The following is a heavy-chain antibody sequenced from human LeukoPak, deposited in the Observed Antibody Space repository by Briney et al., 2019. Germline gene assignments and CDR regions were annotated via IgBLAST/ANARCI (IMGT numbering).Heavy chain of an antibody. CDR2: ISYDGSNK. CDR1: GFTFSSYG. J-gene: IGHJ5*02. CDR3: AKPAAADPENWFDP. V-gene: IGHV3-30*18. D-gene: IGHD6-13*01. Sequence: GRSLRLSCAASGFTFSSYGMHWVRQAPGKGLEWVAVISYDGSNKYYADSVKGRFTISRDNSKNTLYLQMNSLRAEDTAVYYCAKPAAADPENWFDPWGQGTLVTVSS.